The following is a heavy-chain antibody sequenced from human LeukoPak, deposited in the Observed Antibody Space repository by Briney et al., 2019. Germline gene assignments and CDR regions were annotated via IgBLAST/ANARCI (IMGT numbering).Heavy chain of an antibody. Sequence: SETLSLTCTVSGGSISSSSYYWGWIRQPPGKGLEWIGSIYYSGSTYYNPSLKSRVTISVDTSKNQFSLKLSSVTAADTAVYYCARRTAYCGGDCYLDYWGQGTLVTVSS. V-gene: IGHV4-39*01. CDR3: ARRTAYCGGDCYLDY. D-gene: IGHD2-21*02. CDR1: GGSISSSSYY. CDR2: IYYSGST. J-gene: IGHJ4*02.